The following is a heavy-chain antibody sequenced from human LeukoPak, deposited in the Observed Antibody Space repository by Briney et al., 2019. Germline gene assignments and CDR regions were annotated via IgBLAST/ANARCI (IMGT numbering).Heavy chain of an antibody. Sequence: SETLSLTCAVYGGSFSGYYWSWIRQPPGKGLEWIGEINHSGSTNYNPSLKSRVTISVDTSKNQFSLKLSSVTAADTAVYCCARGRGAAGYWGQGTLVTVSS. D-gene: IGHD6-13*01. V-gene: IGHV4-34*01. CDR1: GGSFSGYY. J-gene: IGHJ4*02. CDR3: ARGRGAAGY. CDR2: INHSGST.